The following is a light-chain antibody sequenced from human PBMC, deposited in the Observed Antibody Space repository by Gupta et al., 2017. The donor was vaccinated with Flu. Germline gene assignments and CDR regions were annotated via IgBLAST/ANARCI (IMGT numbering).Light chain of an antibody. CDR1: QSISNF. V-gene: IGKV3-15*01. Sequence: DIMMTQSPATVSVSPGETATLSCRASQSISNFLAWYQLGPGQAPRLLIYHASVRATGVPARFSGSGSGTXFTLTIXSLQSEDFAVYYCQHDNEWPLTFGXGTKVEIK. J-gene: IGKJ4*01. CDR2: HAS. CDR3: QHDNEWPLT.